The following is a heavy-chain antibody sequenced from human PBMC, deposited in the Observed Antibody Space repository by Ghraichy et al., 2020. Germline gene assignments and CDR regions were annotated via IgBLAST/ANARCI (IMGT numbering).Heavy chain of an antibody. CDR1: GFTFRTYP. V-gene: IGHV3-23*01. Sequence: GGSLRLSCATSGFTFRTYPMSWVRQAPGKGLEWVSTIGVTDGSTYYADSVKGRFTISRDNSRNTLFLQMNSLRVEDTAVYYCAKKGFVGSTWPTHHYFDYWGQGTPVTVSS. D-gene: IGHD6-13*01. CDR3: AKKGFVGSTWPTHHYFDY. CDR2: IGVTDGST. J-gene: IGHJ4*02.